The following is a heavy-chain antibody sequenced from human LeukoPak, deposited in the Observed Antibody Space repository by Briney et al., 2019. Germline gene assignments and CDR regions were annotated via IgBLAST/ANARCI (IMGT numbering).Heavy chain of an antibody. Sequence: ASVKVSCKASGGTFSSYAISWVRQAPGQRLEWMGGIIPIFGTANYAQKFQGRVTITADESTSTAYMELSSLRSEDTAVYYCARDQYQLLTGAFDYWGKGTLVTVSS. J-gene: IGHJ4*02. CDR1: GGTFSSYA. D-gene: IGHD2-2*01. CDR3: ARDQYQLLTGAFDY. CDR2: IIPIFGTA. V-gene: IGHV1-69*13.